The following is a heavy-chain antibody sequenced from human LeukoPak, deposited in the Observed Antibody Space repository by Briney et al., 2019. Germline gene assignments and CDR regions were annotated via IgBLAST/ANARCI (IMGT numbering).Heavy chain of an antibody. CDR3: ARESYGVVVPAANDY. D-gene: IGHD2-2*01. CDR2: ISSSSTYI. V-gene: IGHV3-21*01. J-gene: IGHJ4*02. Sequence: GGSLRLSCAASGLTYSSYSMNWVRQAPGKGLEWVSSISSSSTYIYYADSVKGRFTISRDNAKNSLYLQMNSLRAEDTAVYYCARESYGVVVPAANDYWGQGTLVTVSS. CDR1: GLTYSSYS.